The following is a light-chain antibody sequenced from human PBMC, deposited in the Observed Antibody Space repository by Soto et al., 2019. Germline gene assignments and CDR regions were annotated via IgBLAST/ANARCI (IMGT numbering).Light chain of an antibody. J-gene: IGKJ2*01. CDR3: QQSYRTPYT. V-gene: IGKV1-39*01. CDR2: AAS. CDR1: QRISSY. Sequence: DIQMTQSPSSLSASVGDRVTITCRASQRISSYLNWYQQKPGKAPELLIYAASTLQSGVPSRFSGSGSGTDFTLTISSLQPEDFATYYCQQSYRTPYTFGQGTKREIK.